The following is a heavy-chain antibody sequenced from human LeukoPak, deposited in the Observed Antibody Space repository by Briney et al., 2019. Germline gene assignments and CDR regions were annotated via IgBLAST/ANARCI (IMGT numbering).Heavy chain of an antibody. V-gene: IGHV4-30-2*01. D-gene: IGHD1-26*01. CDR1: GGSISSGGYY. Sequence: PSETLSLTCTVSGGSISSGGYYWSWIRQPPGKGLEWIGYTYHSGSTYYNPSLKSRVTISVDRSKNQFSLKLSSVTAADTAVYYCARDLGDSGSYSNAFDIWGQGTMVTVSS. CDR2: TYHSGST. CDR3: ARDLGDSGSYSNAFDI. J-gene: IGHJ3*02.